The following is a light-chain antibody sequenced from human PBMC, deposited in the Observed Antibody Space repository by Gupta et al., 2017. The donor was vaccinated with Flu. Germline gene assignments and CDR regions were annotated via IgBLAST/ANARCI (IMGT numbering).Light chain of an antibody. CDR2: DAS. V-gene: IGKV3-11*01. CDR3: QQGRHWPFT. Sequence: QKQGQAPRHLIYDASCRTTGVPARFSAGGSGKEFTLTISSLQPEDFAVYFCQQGRHWPFTFGQGTRMDIK. J-gene: IGKJ5*01.